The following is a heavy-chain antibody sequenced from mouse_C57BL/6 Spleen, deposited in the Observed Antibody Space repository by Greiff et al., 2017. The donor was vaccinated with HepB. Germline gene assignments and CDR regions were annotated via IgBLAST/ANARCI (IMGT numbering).Heavy chain of an antibody. Sequence: VQLKQSGPVLVKPGASVKMSCKASGYTFTDYYMNWVKQSHGKSLEWIGVINPYNGGTSYNQKFKGKATLTVDKSSSTAYMELNSLTSEDSAVYYCARHGSSPFAYWGQGTLVTVSA. CDR3: ARHGSSPFAY. V-gene: IGHV1-19*01. CDR2: INPYNGGT. D-gene: IGHD1-1*01. CDR1: GYTFTDYY. J-gene: IGHJ3*01.